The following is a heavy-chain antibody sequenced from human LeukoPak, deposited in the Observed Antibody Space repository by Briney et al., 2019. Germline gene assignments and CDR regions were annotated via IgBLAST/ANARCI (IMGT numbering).Heavy chain of an antibody. J-gene: IGHJ6*02. CDR3: ARDRRKYSSSSRYYYYGMDV. Sequence: SGGSLRLSCAASGFTFSSYAMSWVRQAPGKGLEWVSAISGSGGSTYYADSVKGRFTISRDNSKNTLYLQMNSLRAEDTAVYYCARDRRKYSSSSRYYYYGMDVWGQGTTVTVS. CDR1: GFTFSSYA. D-gene: IGHD6-6*01. V-gene: IGHV3-23*01. CDR2: ISGSGGST.